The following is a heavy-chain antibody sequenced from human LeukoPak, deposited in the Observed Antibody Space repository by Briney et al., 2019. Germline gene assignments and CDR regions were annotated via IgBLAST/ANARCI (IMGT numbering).Heavy chain of an antibody. CDR1: GFTFSSYA. V-gene: IGHV3-23*01. Sequence: PGGSLRLSCAASGFTFSSYAMSWVRQAPGKGLEWVSAISGSGGSTYYTDSVKGRFTISRHNSKNTLYLQMNSLRAEDTAVYYCAKDLGPYDVLTVGIDHWGQGTLVTVSS. D-gene: IGHD3-9*01. CDR3: AKDLGPYDVLTVGIDH. CDR2: ISGSGGST. J-gene: IGHJ4*02.